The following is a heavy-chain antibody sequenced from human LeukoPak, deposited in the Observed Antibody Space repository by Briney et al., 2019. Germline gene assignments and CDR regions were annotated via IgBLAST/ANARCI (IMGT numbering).Heavy chain of an antibody. D-gene: IGHD6-19*01. V-gene: IGHV1-46*01. CDR3: ARDQAAGDFDY. J-gene: IGHJ4*02. CDR2: INPSGGST. Sequence: GASVKVSCKASGYTFTSYGISWVRQAPGQGLEWMGIINPSGGSTSYAQKFQGRVTMTRDMSTSTVYMELSSLRSEDMAVYYCARDQAAGDFDYWGQGTLVTVSS. CDR1: GYTFTSYG.